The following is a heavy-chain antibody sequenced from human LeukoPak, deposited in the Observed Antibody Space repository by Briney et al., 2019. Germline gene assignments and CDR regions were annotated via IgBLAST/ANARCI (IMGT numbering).Heavy chain of an antibody. J-gene: IGHJ4*02. CDR3: ARGQILRFLEWLQREGVAFDY. Sequence: ASVKVSCKASGYTFTSYDINWVRQATGQGLEWMGWMNPNSGNTGYAQKFQGRVTMTRNTSISTAYMELSSLRSEDTAVYYCARGQILRFLEWLQREGVAFDYWGRGTLVTVSS. CDR2: MNPNSGNT. V-gene: IGHV1-8*01. CDR1: GYTFTSYD. D-gene: IGHD3-3*01.